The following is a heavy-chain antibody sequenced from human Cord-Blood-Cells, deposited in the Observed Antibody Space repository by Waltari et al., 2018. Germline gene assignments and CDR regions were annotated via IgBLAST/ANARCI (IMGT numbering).Heavy chain of an antibody. Sequence: QVQLVESGGCVVQPGQSLSLSCAAPGFSFSRHAIHWVRQAPGKGLEWVAVISYDGSNKYYADSVKGRFTISRDNSKNTLYLQMNSLRAEDTAVYYCARVKRPSIAAALDYWGQGTLVTVSS. V-gene: IGHV3-30*04. CDR2: ISYDGSNK. J-gene: IGHJ4*02. CDR3: ARVKRPSIAAALDY. CDR1: GFSFSRHA. D-gene: IGHD6-13*01.